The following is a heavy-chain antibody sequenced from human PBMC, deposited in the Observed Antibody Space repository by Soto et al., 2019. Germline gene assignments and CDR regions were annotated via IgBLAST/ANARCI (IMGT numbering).Heavy chain of an antibody. Sequence: SETLSLTCTVSGGSISSSSYYWGWIRQPPGKGLEWIGSIYYSGSTYYNPSLKSRVTISVDTSKSQFSLKLSSVTAADTAVYYCARRDPVGGYSYGYWFGWFDPWGQGTLVTVSS. CDR1: GGSISSSSYY. J-gene: IGHJ5*02. CDR3: ARRDPVGGYSYGYWFGWFDP. D-gene: IGHD5-18*01. V-gene: IGHV4-39*01. CDR2: IYYSGST.